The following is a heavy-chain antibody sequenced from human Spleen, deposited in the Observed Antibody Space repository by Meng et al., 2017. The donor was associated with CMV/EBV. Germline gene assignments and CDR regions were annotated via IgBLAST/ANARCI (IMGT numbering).Heavy chain of an antibody. V-gene: IGHV4-34*01. Sequence: QVQLQQWGAGLLKPSETLSLTCAVYGGSFSGYYWSWIRQPPGKGLEWIGEINHNGSTNYSPSLKSRVAISVDTSKNQFSLKLNSVTAADTAVYYCASRSIAYCGSTSCYGLGYGFAPWGQGTLVTVSS. CDR3: ASRSIAYCGSTSCYGLGYGFAP. CDR2: INHNGST. CDR1: GGSFSGYY. J-gene: IGHJ5*02. D-gene: IGHD2-2*01.